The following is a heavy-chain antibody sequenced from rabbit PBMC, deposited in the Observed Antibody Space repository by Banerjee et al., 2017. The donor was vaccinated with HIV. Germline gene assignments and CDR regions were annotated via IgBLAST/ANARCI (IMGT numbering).Heavy chain of an antibody. V-gene: IGHV1S47*01. J-gene: IGHJ4*01. CDR1: GFDFSSYG. Sequence: QEQLVESGGGLVQPGGSLKLSCKASGFDFSSYGVSWVRQAPGKGLEWIGYITYGGSAYYASWVKGRFTISRDNAQNTVSLQLNSLTAADTATYFCAREAPGGDFNLWGPGTLVTVS. CDR3: AREAPGGDFNL. CDR2: ITYGGSA.